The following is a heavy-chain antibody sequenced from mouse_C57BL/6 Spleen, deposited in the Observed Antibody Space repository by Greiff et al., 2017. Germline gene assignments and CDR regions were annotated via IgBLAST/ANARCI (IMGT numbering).Heavy chain of an antibody. CDR1: GYTFTSYW. CDR3: ARYDYDGTWFAY. Sequence: QVQLQQPGAELVKPGASVKLSCKASGYTFTSYWMHWVKQRPGQGLEWIGMIHPNSGSTNYNEKFKSKATLTVNKSSSKAYMQLSSLTSEDSAVYYCARYDYDGTWFAYWGQGTLVTVSA. J-gene: IGHJ3*01. V-gene: IGHV1-64*01. D-gene: IGHD2-4*01. CDR2: IHPNSGST.